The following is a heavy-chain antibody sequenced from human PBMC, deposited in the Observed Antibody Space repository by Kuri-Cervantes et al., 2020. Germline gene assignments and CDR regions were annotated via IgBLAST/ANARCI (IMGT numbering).Heavy chain of an antibody. J-gene: IGHJ3*02. CDR2: INAGNGNT. CDR1: GYTFTYRY. Sequence: ASAKVSCKASGYTFTYRYLHWVRQAPGQALEWMGWINAGNGNTKYSQKFQGRVTITRDTSASTAYMELSSLRSEDTAVYYCAKLYGDYGTDAFDIWGQGTMVTVSS. D-gene: IGHD4-17*01. CDR3: AKLYGDYGTDAFDI. V-gene: IGHV1/OR15-3*02.